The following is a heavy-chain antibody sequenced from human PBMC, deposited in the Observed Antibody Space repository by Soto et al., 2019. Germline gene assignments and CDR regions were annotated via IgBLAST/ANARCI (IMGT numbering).Heavy chain of an antibody. CDR1: GGTFSSYT. J-gene: IGHJ5*02. CDR2: IIPILGIA. V-gene: IGHV1-69*08. Sequence: QVQLVQSGAEVKKPGSSVKVSCKASGGTFSSYTISWVRQAPGQGLEWMGRIIPILGIANYAQKFQGRVTITADKATSTAYMELSSLRSEDTAVYDCARDLELGYCSGGSCYDWFDPWGQGTLVTVSS. D-gene: IGHD2-15*01. CDR3: ARDLELGYCSGGSCYDWFDP.